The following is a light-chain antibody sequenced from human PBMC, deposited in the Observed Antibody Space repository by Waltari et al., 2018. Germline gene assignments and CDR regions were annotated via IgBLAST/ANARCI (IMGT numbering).Light chain of an antibody. CDR1: QTISDY. CDR3: LQSHNYPRT. J-gene: IGKJ1*01. CDR2: TTS. V-gene: IGKV1-39*01. Sequence: DIQMTQSPSSLSASVGDRVTITCRASQTISDYLNWYQQKAGKAPKLLISTTSKLENGVPSRFSGSGSHTDFTLAISSLQPEDFGTYYCLQSHNYPRTFGQGTKVEI.